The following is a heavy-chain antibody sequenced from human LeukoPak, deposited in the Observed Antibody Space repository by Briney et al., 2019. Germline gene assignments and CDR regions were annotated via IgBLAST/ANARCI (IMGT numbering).Heavy chain of an antibody. Sequence: SETLSLTCAVYGGSFSGYYWSWIRQPPGKGLEWIGEINHSGSTNYNPSLKSRVTISVDTSKNQFSLKLSSVTAADTAVYYCATLGGSGYYLHFASWGQGTLVTVSS. CDR3: ATLGGSGYYLHFAS. D-gene: IGHD3-22*01. J-gene: IGHJ5*02. CDR2: INHSGST. CDR1: GGSFSGYY. V-gene: IGHV4-34*01.